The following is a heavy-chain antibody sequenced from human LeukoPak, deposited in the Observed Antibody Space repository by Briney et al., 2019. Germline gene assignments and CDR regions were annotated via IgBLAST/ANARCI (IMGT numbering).Heavy chain of an antibody. Sequence: PGGSLRLSCAASGFTFSSYGMHWVRQAPGKGLEWVAVIWYDGSNKYYADSVKGRFTISRDNSKNALYLQMNSLRAEDTAVYYCARDKSSSGYYRIGYFQHWGQGTLVTVSS. CDR3: ARDKSSSGYYRIGYFQH. CDR1: GFTFSSYG. CDR2: IWYDGSNK. J-gene: IGHJ1*01. V-gene: IGHV3-33*01. D-gene: IGHD3-22*01.